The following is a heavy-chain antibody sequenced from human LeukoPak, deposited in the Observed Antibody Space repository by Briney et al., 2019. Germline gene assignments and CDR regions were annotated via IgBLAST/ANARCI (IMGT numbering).Heavy chain of an antibody. V-gene: IGHV3-30*02. CDR3: AKGVGGSANYYYMDV. CDR1: GFTFSRFG. CDR2: IPYDGSNK. J-gene: IGHJ6*03. Sequence: GGSLRLSCAASGFTFSRFGMHWVRQAPGKGREWVAFIPYDGSNKYYADSVKGRFTISRDNSKSMLYVQMHSLRSEDTAVYYCAKGVGGSANYYYMDVWGKGTTVTVSS. D-gene: IGHD3-10*01.